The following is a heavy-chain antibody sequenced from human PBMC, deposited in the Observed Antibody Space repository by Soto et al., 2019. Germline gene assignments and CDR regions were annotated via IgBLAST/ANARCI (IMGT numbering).Heavy chain of an antibody. CDR3: AREGRSSTSCKPPYSSSTGRAFDI. V-gene: IGHV3-48*02. J-gene: IGHJ3*02. CDR2: ISSSSSTI. CDR1: GFTFSSYS. D-gene: IGHD2-2*01. Sequence: GGSLRLSCAASGFTFSSYSMNWVRQAPGKGLEWVSYISSSSSTIYYADSVKGRFTISRDNAKNSLYLQMNSLRDEDTAVYYCAREGRSSTSCKPPYSSSTGRAFDIWGQGTMVTVPS.